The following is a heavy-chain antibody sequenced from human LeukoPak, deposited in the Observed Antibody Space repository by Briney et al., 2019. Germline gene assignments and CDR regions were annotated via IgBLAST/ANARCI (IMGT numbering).Heavy chain of an antibody. J-gene: IGHJ4*02. CDR3: ARCPSPDFDWLLGEFDY. D-gene: IGHD3-9*01. CDR2: ISSSSSYI. Sequence: GGSLRLSCAASGFTFSSYSMNWVRQAPGKGLEWVSSISSSSSYIYYADSVKGRITISRDNAKNSLYLQMNSLRAEDTAVYYCARCPSPDFDWLLGEFDYWGQGTLVTVSS. V-gene: IGHV3-21*01. CDR1: GFTFSSYS.